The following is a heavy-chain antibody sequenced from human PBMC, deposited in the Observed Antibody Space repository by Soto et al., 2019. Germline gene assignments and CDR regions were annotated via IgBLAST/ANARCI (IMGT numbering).Heavy chain of an antibody. CDR2: ISCSGSTI. CDR1: GFTFSDYY. D-gene: IGHD3-10*01. CDR3: AREGLFRWFGHPKRHLAY. V-gene: IGHV3-11*01. Sequence: QVQLLESGGGLVKPGGSLRLSCAASGFTFSDYYMSWIRQAPGKGLEWVSYISCSGSTIYYADSVKGRFTISRDNAKNSLYLQMNRLRAEHTAVYYCAREGLFRWFGHPKRHLAYWGQGTLGNRSS. J-gene: IGHJ4*02.